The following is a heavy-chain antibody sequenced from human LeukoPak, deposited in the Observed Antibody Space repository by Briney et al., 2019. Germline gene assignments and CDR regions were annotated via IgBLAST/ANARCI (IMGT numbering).Heavy chain of an antibody. CDR3: ATSLAQCSSCPFDY. CDR2: IYYSGST. J-gene: IGHJ4*02. Sequence: SDTLSLTCTVSGGSISSYYWIWIRQPPGKGLEWIGYIYYSGSTNYNPSLKSRVTISVDTSKNQFSLKLSSVNAADTAVYYCATSLAQCSSCPFDYWGQGTLVTVSS. D-gene: IGHD2-2*01. V-gene: IGHV4-59*08. CDR1: GGSISSYY.